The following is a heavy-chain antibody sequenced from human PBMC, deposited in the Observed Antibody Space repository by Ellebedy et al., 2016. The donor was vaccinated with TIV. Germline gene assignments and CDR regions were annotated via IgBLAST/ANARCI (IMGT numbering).Heavy chain of an antibody. J-gene: IGHJ5*02. CDR3: AREAPTVTTAGFDP. D-gene: IGHD4-17*01. CDR1: GFTFSSYS. Sequence: GGSLRLSXAASGFTFSSYSMNWVRQAPGKGLEWVSYITGSSATIYFADSVKGRFTISRDNAKSSLYLQMNSLRAEDTAVYYCAREAPTVTTAGFDPWGQGTLVTVSS. CDR2: ITGSSATI. V-gene: IGHV3-48*01.